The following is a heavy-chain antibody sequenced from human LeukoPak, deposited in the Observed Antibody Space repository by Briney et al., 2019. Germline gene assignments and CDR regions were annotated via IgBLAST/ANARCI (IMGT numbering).Heavy chain of an antibody. J-gene: IGHJ4*02. CDR3: AREVRRGYSAYDEVDY. Sequence: SETLSLTCTLSGYSISNGYYWGWTRQPPGKGLEWVGSIYHRGSTYYNPSLRSRVTISLDRSKKKFSLKLTSVTAADTAVYYCAREVRRGYSAYDEVDYWGQGILVTVSS. V-gene: IGHV4-38-2*02. CDR2: IYHRGST. CDR1: GYSISNGYY. D-gene: IGHD5-12*01.